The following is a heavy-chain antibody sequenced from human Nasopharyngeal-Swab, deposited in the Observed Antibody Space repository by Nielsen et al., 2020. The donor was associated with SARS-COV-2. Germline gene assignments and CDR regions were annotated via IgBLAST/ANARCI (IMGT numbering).Heavy chain of an antibody. Sequence: LKISCTASGVTFGDYAMSWVRQAPGTGLEWVGFMRMKAYGGTTEYAASVKGRFTISRDVSKSIAYLQMNSLKTEDTAVYYCTRDTRVRGVPSDYYYGMDVWGQGTTVTVSS. V-gene: IGHV3-49*04. J-gene: IGHJ6*02. D-gene: IGHD3-10*01. CDR3: TRDTRVRGVPSDYYYGMDV. CDR1: GVTFGDYA. CDR2: MRMKAYGGTT.